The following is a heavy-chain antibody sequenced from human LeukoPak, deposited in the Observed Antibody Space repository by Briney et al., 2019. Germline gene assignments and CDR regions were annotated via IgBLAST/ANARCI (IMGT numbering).Heavy chain of an antibody. CDR1: GGSISSSSYY. J-gene: IGHJ3*02. CDR3: AKEKASNYDSSGAPFDI. CDR2: LYYTGST. Sequence: ASETLSLTCTVSGGSISSSSYYWDWIRQPPGKGLEWIGSLYYTGSTYYNPSLKSRVTISVDTSKNQFSLKLSSMTAADTAVYYCAKEKASNYDSSGAPFDIWGQGTMVTVSS. D-gene: IGHD3-22*01. V-gene: IGHV4-39*07.